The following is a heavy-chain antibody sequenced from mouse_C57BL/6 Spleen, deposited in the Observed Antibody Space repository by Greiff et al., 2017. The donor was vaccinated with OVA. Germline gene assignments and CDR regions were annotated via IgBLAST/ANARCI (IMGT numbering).Heavy chain of an antibody. J-gene: IGHJ1*03. D-gene: IGHD1-2*01. CDR2: IDPETGGT. V-gene: IGHV1-15*01. Sequence: QVHVKQSGAELVRPGASVTLSCKASGYTFTDYEMHWVKQTPVHGLEWIGAIDPETGGTAYNQKFKGKAILTADKSSSTAYMALRSLTSEDSAVYYCTRRENTAWYFDVWGTGTTVTVSS. CDR3: TRRENTAWYFDV. CDR1: GYTFTDYE.